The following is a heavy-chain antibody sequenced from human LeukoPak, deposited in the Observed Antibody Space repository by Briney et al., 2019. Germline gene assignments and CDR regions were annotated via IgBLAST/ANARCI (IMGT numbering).Heavy chain of an antibody. J-gene: IGHJ4*02. V-gene: IGHV4-34*01. Sequence: NPSETLSLTCTVSGGSISSYYWSWIRQPAGKGLEWIGEINHSGSTNYNPSLKSRVTISVDTSKNQFSLKLSSVTAADTAVYYCARGVYGDYRVHSKGPLDYWGQGTLVTVSS. CDR2: INHSGST. CDR1: GGSISSYY. D-gene: IGHD4-17*01. CDR3: ARGVYGDYRVHSKGPLDY.